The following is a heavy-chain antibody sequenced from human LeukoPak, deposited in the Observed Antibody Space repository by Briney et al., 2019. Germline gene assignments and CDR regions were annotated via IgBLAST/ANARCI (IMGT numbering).Heavy chain of an antibody. J-gene: IGHJ4*02. Sequence: GGSLRLSCAASGFTFSSYSMNWVRQAPGKGLEWVSSISSSSSYIYYADSVKGRFTISRDNAKNSLYLQMNSLRAEDTAVYYCASCSSTSCPMGIDYWGQGTLVTVSS. V-gene: IGHV3-21*01. CDR1: GFTFSSYS. D-gene: IGHD2-2*01. CDR2: ISSSSSYI. CDR3: ASCSSTSCPMGIDY.